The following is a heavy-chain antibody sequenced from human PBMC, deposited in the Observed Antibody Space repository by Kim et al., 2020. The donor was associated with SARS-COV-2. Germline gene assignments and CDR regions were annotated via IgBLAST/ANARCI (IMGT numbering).Heavy chain of an antibody. CDR3: ASRIAVTGTDAFDV. J-gene: IGHJ3*01. D-gene: IGHD6-19*01. CDR1: GFIFSDHY. CDR2: SRNRANSYTT. V-gene: IGHV3-72*01. Sequence: GGSLRLSCAASGFIFSDHYMEWVRQPPGKGLEWVGRSRNRANSYTTEYAASVKGRFTISRDGSKNSLYLQMNSLKSEDTAVYYCASRIAVTGTDAFDVWGHGTMVTVSS.